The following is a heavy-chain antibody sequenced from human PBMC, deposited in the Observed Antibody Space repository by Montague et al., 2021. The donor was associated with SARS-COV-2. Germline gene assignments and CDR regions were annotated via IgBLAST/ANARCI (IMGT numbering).Heavy chain of an antibody. CDR2: VYHTGST. CDR1: GVSISSGSYY. CDR3: ARNPREYYGMDV. V-gene: IGHV4-61*01. J-gene: IGHJ6*02. Sequence: SETLSLTCSVSGVSISSGSYYWSWVRQPPGKGLEWIGYVYHTGSTNYNPSLKSRVTLSVDTSKNQLSLRLNSVTAADTAVYYCARNPREYYGMDVWGQGTTVTVSS.